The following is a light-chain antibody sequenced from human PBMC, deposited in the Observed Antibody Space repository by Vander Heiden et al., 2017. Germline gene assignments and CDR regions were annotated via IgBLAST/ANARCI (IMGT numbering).Light chain of an antibody. V-gene: IGLV1-40*01. Sequence: QSVLTQPPSGSGAPGQRVTIPCTGSSSNIGAGYDVHWYQQLPGTAPKLLIYGNSNRPSGVPDRFSGSKSGTSASLAITGLQAEDEADYYCQSYDSSLSGVVFGGGTKLTVL. J-gene: IGLJ3*02. CDR1: SSNIGAGYD. CDR2: GNS. CDR3: QSYDSSLSGVV.